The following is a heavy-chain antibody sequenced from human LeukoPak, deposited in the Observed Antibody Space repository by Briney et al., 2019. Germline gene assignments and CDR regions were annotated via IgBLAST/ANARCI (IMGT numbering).Heavy chain of an antibody. V-gene: IGHV1-69*13. J-gene: IGHJ4*02. CDR1: GGTFSSYA. Sequence: SVKVSCKASGGTFSSYAISWVRQAPGQGLEWMGGIIPIFGTANYAQKFQGRVTITADESTSTAYMELSSLRSEDTAVYYCAREGYYDSSGYYSIWGQGTLVTVSS. D-gene: IGHD3-22*01. CDR3: AREGYYDSSGYYSI. CDR2: IIPIFGTA.